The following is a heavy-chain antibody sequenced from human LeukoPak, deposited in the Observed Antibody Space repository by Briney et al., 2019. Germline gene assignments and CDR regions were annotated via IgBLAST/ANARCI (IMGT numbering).Heavy chain of an antibody. CDR3: AKAVSGSFYGPDY. Sequence: GGSLRLSCAASGFTFSNYAMNWVRQAPGKGLEWVSVMTGGGSVTYYADSVKGRFTISRDNSKNTLYLQVNSLRPKDTAVYYCAKAVSGSFYGPDYWGQGTLVTVSS. J-gene: IGHJ4*02. CDR2: MTGGGSVT. D-gene: IGHD1-26*01. V-gene: IGHV3-23*01. CDR1: GFTFSNYA.